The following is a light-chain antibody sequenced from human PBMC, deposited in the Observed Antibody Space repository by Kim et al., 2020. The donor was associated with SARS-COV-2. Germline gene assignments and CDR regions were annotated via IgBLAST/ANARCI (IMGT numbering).Light chain of an antibody. CDR3: HQRSNRPLSIT. CDR2: DAS. V-gene: IGKV3-11*01. Sequence: EIVLTQSPATLSLSPGDRATLSCRASQSVSSYLAWYQQQPGQAPRLRIYDASNRATGIPARFSGSGSGTGFTLTISSLEPEDFAVSYCHQRSNRPLSITFGQGTRLEIK. J-gene: IGKJ5*01. CDR1: QSVSSY.